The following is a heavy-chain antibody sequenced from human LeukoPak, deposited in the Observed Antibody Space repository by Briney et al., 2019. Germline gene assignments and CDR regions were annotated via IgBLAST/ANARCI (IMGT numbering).Heavy chain of an antibody. CDR1: GFTFSSYA. CDR3: ARQGCAAGSCYLDY. V-gene: IGHV3-30*04. CDR2: VAFDGKNK. Sequence: PGGSLRLSCVVSGFTFSSYAVHWVRQAPGKGLDWVAVVAFDGKNKYYADSVKGRFTISRDNSGNTLSLQMNSLRVEDTALYYCARQGCAAGSCYLDYWGQGILVTVSS. J-gene: IGHJ4*02. D-gene: IGHD2-15*01.